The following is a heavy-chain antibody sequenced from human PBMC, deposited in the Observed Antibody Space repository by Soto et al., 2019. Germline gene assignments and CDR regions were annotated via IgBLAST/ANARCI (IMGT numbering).Heavy chain of an antibody. CDR2: IYYSGST. CDR3: ARVVKQVGTAILYTWSDP. D-gene: IGHD2-21*02. J-gene: IGHJ5*02. V-gene: IGHV4-31*03. Sequence: PSETLSLTCTVSGGSISSGGYYWSLIRQHPGRGLEWIGYIYYSGSTYYNPSLKSRVTISVDTSKNQFSLKLSSVTAADTAVYYCARVVKQVGTAILYTWSDPRGKGTLVTVSS. CDR1: GGSISSGGYY.